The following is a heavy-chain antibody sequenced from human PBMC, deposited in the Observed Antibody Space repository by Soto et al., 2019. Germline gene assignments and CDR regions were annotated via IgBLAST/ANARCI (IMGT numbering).Heavy chain of an antibody. CDR1: GGSISSSSYY. V-gene: IGHV4-39*01. Sequence: PSETLSLTCTVSGGSISSSSYYWGWIRQPPGKGLEWIGSIYYSGSTYYNPSLKSRVTISVDTSKNQFSLKLSSVTAADTAVYYCARLLGGGSGWYRFIPYYGMDVWGQGTTVTVS. D-gene: IGHD6-19*01. CDR2: IYYSGST. CDR3: ARLLGGGSGWYRFIPYYGMDV. J-gene: IGHJ6*02.